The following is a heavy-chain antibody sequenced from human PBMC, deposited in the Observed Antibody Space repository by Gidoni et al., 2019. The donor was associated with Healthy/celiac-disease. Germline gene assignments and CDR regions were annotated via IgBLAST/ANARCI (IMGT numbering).Heavy chain of an antibody. Sequence: QVQLVESGGGVVQPGRSLSLSCAASGFTFSSYGMHWVRQAPGKGLEWVAVIWYDGSNKYYADSVKGRFTISRDNSKNTLYLQMNSLRAEDTAVYYCARDGSPTYCGGDCYSQYYYGMDVWGQGTTVTVSS. CDR1: GFTFSSYG. J-gene: IGHJ6*02. V-gene: IGHV3-33*01. CDR2: IWYDGSNK. D-gene: IGHD2-21*02. CDR3: ARDGSPTYCGGDCYSQYYYGMDV.